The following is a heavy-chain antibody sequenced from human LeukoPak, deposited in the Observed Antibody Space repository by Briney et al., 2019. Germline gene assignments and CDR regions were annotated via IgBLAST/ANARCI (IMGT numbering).Heavy chain of an antibody. D-gene: IGHD1-7*01. CDR2: ISPSNGDT. Sequence: ASVKVSCKASGYTFTGYSINWVRRAPGQGLEWMGWISPSNGDTSYAQKVQDRVTMTTDASTTTVYMELRSLGSDDTAIYYCARDSGRELRHFFFDDWGQGTLVTVSS. CDR1: GYTFTGYS. CDR3: ARDSGRELRHFFFDD. J-gene: IGHJ4*02. V-gene: IGHV1-18*04.